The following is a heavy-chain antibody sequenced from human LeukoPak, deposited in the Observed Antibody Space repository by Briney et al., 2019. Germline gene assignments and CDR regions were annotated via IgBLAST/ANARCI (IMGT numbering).Heavy chain of an antibody. CDR3: ARRVTYGNTFDS. J-gene: IGHJ4*02. Sequence: SETLSLTCTVSGDSISSTNYFWGWIRQPPGKGLEWIGHIYYSGSTYYNPSLKSRVTISVDTSKNQFPLKLSSVTAADTAVYYCARRVTYGNTFDSWGQGTLVTVSS. V-gene: IGHV4-39*01. CDR1: GDSISSTNYF. CDR2: IYYSGST. D-gene: IGHD5-24*01.